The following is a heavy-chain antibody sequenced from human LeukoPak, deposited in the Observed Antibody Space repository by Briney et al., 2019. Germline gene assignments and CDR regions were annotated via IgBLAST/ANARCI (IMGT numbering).Heavy chain of an antibody. D-gene: IGHD5/OR15-5a*01. V-gene: IGHV3-7*04. CDR2: IKQDGSEK. CDR1: GFTFSNYW. CDR3: AREVSFYRY. Sequence: GGSLRLSCAASGFTFSNYWMSWVRQAPGKGLEWVANIKQDGSEKYYVDSVKGRFTISRDNAKNSLSLQMNSLRAEDTAVYYCAREVSFYRYWGQGTLVTVSS. J-gene: IGHJ4*02.